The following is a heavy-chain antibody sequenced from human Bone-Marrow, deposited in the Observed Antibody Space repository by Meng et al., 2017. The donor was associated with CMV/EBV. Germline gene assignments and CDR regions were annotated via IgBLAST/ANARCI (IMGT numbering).Heavy chain of an antibody. CDR1: GFTFSNYG. CDR2: ISYDGSNT. Sequence: GESLKISCTASGFTFSNYGFHWVRQAPGKGLKWVAVISYDGSNTYYADSVKGRFTISRDFSKDTLYLQMNSLSAEDTAMYYCARASYEITMIVVDWGQGTLVTVSS. V-gene: IGHV3-30*19. CDR3: ARASYEITMIVVD. D-gene: IGHD3-22*01. J-gene: IGHJ4*02.